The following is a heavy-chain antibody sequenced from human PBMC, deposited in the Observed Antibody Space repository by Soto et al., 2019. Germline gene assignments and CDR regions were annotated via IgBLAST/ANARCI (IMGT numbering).Heavy chain of an antibody. Sequence: PGGSLRLSCAASGFTFSSYSMNWVRQAPGKGLEWVSYISSSSSTIYYADSVKGRFTISRDNAKNSLYLQMNSLRDEDTAVYYCARDRDIVVVVAATSGDDAFDIWGQGTMVTVSS. CDR1: GFTFSSYS. CDR3: ARDRDIVVVVAATSGDDAFDI. CDR2: ISSSSSTI. J-gene: IGHJ3*02. V-gene: IGHV3-48*02. D-gene: IGHD2-15*01.